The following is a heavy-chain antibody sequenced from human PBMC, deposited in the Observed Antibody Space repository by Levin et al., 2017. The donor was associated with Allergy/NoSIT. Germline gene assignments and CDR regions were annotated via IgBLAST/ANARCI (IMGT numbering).Heavy chain of an antibody. CDR3: ANFYYRTSVCEY. CDR2: ISTDNGNT. J-gene: IGHJ4*02. V-gene: IGHV1-18*01. Sequence: ASVKVSCKASGYIFTKYDISWVRQAPGQGLEWMGWISTDNGNTKFAQRFQGRVTITTDTSTSTAYMELRSLRSDDRAVYYCANFYYRTSVCEYWGQGTLVTVSS. CDR1: GYIFTKYD. D-gene: IGHD2-2*01.